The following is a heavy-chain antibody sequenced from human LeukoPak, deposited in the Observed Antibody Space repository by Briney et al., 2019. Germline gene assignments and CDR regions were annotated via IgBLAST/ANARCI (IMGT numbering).Heavy chain of an antibody. CDR3: ARANYYDSSWMDAFDI. V-gene: IGHV1-2*02. Sequence: GASVKVSCKASRYTFTGYYMHWVRQAPGQGLEWMGWINPNSGGTNYAQKFQGRVTMTRDTSISTAYMELSRLRSDDTAVYYCARANYYDSSWMDAFDIWGQGTMVTVSS. D-gene: IGHD3-22*01. CDR2: INPNSGGT. J-gene: IGHJ3*02. CDR1: RYTFTGYY.